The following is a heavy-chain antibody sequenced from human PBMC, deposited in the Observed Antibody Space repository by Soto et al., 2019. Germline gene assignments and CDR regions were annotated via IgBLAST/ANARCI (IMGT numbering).Heavy chain of an antibody. Sequence: AGGSLRLACAASGVTFSSSAIGWVRQAPGKGLEWVSAISGSGGSTYYADSVKGRFTISRDNSKNTLYLQMNSLRAEDTAVYYCSKDRHAYDFWRGFPDAFDIWGQGTMVTVSS. CDR3: SKDRHAYDFWRGFPDAFDI. J-gene: IGHJ3*02. D-gene: IGHD3-3*01. V-gene: IGHV3-23*01. CDR1: GVTFSSSA. CDR2: ISGSGGST.